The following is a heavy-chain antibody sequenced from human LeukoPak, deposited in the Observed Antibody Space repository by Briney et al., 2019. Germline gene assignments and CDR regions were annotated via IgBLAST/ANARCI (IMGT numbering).Heavy chain of an antibody. Sequence: QPGGSLRLSCAASGFTFRRHWMHWVRQAPGKGLVWVSRINGDGSATYYADSVKGRFSISRDNPKNTLYLHMHSLRADDTAVYYCAREEEMATNTDYWGQGTLVTVSS. V-gene: IGHV3-74*01. J-gene: IGHJ4*02. CDR1: GFTFRRHW. CDR3: AREEEMATNTDY. CDR2: INGDGSAT. D-gene: IGHD5-24*01.